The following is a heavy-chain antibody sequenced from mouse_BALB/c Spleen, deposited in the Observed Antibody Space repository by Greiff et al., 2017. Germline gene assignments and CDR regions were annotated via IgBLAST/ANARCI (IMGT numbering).Heavy chain of an antibody. CDR2: ISSGGST. D-gene: IGHD1-1*01. CDR1: GFTFSSYA. CDR3: AREYGSSYQGFAY. Sequence: DVMLVESGGGLVKPGGSLKLSCAASGFTFSSYAMSWVRQTPEKRLEWVASISSGGSTYYPDSVKGRFTISRDNARNILYLQMSSLRSEDTAMYYCAREYGSSYQGFAYWGQGTLVTVSA. V-gene: IGHV5-6-5*01. J-gene: IGHJ3*01.